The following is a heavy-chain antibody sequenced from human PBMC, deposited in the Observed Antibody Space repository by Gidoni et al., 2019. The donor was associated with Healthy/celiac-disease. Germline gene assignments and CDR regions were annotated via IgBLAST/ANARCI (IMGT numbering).Heavy chain of an antibody. D-gene: IGHD2-2*01. CDR1: GGTFSSYA. J-gene: IGHJ5*02. CDR3: ARDRCSSTSCYNWFDP. V-gene: IGHV1-69*01. CDR2: IIPIFGTA. Sequence: QVQLVQSGAEVKKPGSSVKVSCKASGGTFSSYAISWVRQARGQGLEWMGGIIPIFGTANYAQKFQGRVTITADESTSTAYMELSSLRSEDTAVYYCARDRCSSTSCYNWFDPWGQGTLVTVSS.